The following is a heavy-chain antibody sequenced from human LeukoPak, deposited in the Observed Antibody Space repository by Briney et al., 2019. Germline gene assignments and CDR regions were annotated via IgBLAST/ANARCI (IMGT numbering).Heavy chain of an antibody. CDR2: IYYSGST. CDR3: AGDGVLTGGNWFDP. CDR1: GGSISSYY. Sequence: SETLSLTCTVSGGSISSYYWSWIRQPPGKGLEWIGYIYYSGSTNYNPSLKSRVTISVDTSKNQFSLKLSSVTAADTAVYYCAGDGVLTGGNWFDPWGQGTLVTVSS. V-gene: IGHV4-59*01. D-gene: IGHD3-9*01. J-gene: IGHJ5*02.